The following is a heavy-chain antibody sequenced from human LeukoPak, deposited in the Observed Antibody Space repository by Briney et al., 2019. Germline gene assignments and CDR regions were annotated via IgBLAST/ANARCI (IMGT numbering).Heavy chain of an antibody. CDR2: IKQDGSAK. D-gene: IGHD1-26*01. CDR3: ARAYYVGLDY. V-gene: IGHV3-7*01. CDR1: GFTFSMYW. J-gene: IGHJ4*02. Sequence: PGGSLRLSCAASGFTFSMYWMSWVRQAPGKGLEWVANIKQDGSAKYYVDSVKGRFTISRDNAKNSLYLQMNSLRAEDTAVYYCARAYYVGLDYWGQGTLVTVSS.